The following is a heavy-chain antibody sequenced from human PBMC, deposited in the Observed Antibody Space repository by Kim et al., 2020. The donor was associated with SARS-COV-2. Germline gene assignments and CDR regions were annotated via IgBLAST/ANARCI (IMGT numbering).Heavy chain of an antibody. Sequence: SVKVSCKASGGTFSSYAISWVRQAPGQGLEWMGGIIPIFGTANYAQKFQGRVTITADESTSTAYMELSSLRSEDTAVYYCARDSLGKYDFHQSTYYYYGMDVWGQGTTVTVSS. CDR1: GGTFSSYA. CDR2: IIPIFGTA. CDR3: ARDSLGKYDFHQSTYYYYGMDV. V-gene: IGHV1-69*13. D-gene: IGHD3-3*01. J-gene: IGHJ6*02.